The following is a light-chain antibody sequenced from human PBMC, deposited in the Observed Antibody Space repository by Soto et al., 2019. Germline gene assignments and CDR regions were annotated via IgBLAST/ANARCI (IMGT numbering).Light chain of an antibody. Sequence: EIVMTQSPATLSVSPGERVTLSCRASESVSSKLGWYQQKPGQAPRLLLYGASTRAIGIPARFSGSGSGTEFTLTISSLQSEDFAVYYCQQHKSWPYTFGQGTKLEIK. CDR2: GAS. V-gene: IGKV3-15*01. CDR3: QQHKSWPYT. J-gene: IGKJ2*01. CDR1: ESVSSK.